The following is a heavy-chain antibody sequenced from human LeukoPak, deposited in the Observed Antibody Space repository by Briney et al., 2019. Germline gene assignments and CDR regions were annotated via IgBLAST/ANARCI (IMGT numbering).Heavy chain of an antibody. CDR3: SSSSWYVRGTDY. CDR1: GFTFSSYA. D-gene: IGHD6-13*01. Sequence: GGSRRLSCAASGFTFSSYAMTWVRQAPGKGLEWVSTISGSGGSTCYADSVKGRFTISRDDSKNTAYLQMNSLKTEDTAVYYCSSSSWYVRGTDYWGQGTLVTVSS. V-gene: IGHV3-23*01. J-gene: IGHJ4*02. CDR2: ISGSGGST.